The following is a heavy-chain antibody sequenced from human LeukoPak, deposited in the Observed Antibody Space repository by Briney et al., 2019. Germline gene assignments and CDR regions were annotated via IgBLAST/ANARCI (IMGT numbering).Heavy chain of an antibody. CDR3: ARHGGSWTFDY. CDR2: INHSGST. Sequence: KPSETLSLTCAVYGGSFSGYYWSWIRQPPGKGLEWIGEINHSGSTNYNPSLKSRVTISVDTSKNQFSLKLSSVTAADTAVYFCARHGGSWTFDYWGQGTLVTVSS. J-gene: IGHJ4*02. V-gene: IGHV4-34*01. D-gene: IGHD6-13*01. CDR1: GGSFSGYY.